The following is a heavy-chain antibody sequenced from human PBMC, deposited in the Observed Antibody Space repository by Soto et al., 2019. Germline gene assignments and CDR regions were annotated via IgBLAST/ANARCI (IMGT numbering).Heavy chain of an antibody. Sequence: PSETLSLSCTVSGGSISSGGYYWSWIRQHPGRGLEWIGYISYSGSTYYNPSLKSRVTISVDTSKNQFSLKLSSVTAADTAVYYCARDSQLELLGYYGMDVWGQGITVTVSS. CDR3: ARDSQLELLGYYGMDV. CDR2: ISYSGST. CDR1: GGSISSGGYY. J-gene: IGHJ6*02. D-gene: IGHD1-7*01. V-gene: IGHV4-31*03.